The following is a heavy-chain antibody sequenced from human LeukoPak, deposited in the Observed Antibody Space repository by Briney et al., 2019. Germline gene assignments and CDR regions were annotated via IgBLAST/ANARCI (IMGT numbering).Heavy chain of an antibody. CDR2: ISSSSSTI. J-gene: IGHJ4*02. CDR1: GFTFSSYS. V-gene: IGHV3-48*01. Sequence: GGSLRLSCAASGFTFSSYSVNWVRQAPGKGLEWVSYISSSSSTIYYADSVKGRFTISRDNAKNSLYLQMNSLRAEDTAVYYCAKDLPYYYGSGSPYYYFDYWGQGTLVTVSS. CDR3: AKDLPYYYGSGSPYYYFDY. D-gene: IGHD3-10*01.